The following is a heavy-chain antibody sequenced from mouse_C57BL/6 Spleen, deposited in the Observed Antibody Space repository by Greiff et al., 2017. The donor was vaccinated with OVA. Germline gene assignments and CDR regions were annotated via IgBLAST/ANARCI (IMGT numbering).Heavy chain of an antibody. Sequence: QVTLKVSGPGILQSSQTLSLTCSFSGFSLSTSGMGVSWIRQPSGKGLEWLAHIYWDDDKRYNPSLKSRLTISKDTSRNQVFLKITSVDTAATSTYFCARRAGGDYCSRGYFDVWGTGTTVTVSS. D-gene: IGHD1-1*01. CDR2: IYWDDDK. CDR3: ARRAGGDYCSRGYFDV. J-gene: IGHJ1*03. V-gene: IGHV8-12*01. CDR1: GFSLSTSGMG.